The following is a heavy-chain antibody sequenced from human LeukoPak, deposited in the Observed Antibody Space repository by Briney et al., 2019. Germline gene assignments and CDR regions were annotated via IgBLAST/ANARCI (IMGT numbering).Heavy chain of an antibody. D-gene: IGHD5-12*01. V-gene: IGHV4-38-2*02. CDR2: IYHSGST. Sequence: SETLSLTCTVSGYSVNSGYFWGWIRQPPGKGLEWIGSIYHSGSTKYNPSLKSRVTISVDTSKNQFSLKLSSVTAADTAVYYCARDGYSGNDGLWGQGTLVTVSS. CDR1: GYSVNSGYF. CDR3: ARDGYSGNDGL. J-gene: IGHJ4*02.